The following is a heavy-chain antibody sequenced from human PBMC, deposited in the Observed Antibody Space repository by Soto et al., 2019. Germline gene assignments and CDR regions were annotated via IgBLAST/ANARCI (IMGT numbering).Heavy chain of an antibody. CDR2: FFIGGNT. CDR3: ARCRYYGVLNGCIGLDY. V-gene: IGHV4-39*07. Sequence: PSETLSLTCTVSGGSISSSTYYWGWMRQPPGKGLEWIASFFIGGNTYYNPSLKSRVTISVDTSKNQFSLRLSSVTAADTAVYYCARCRYYGVLNGCIGLDYWGQGTLVTVSS. J-gene: IGHJ4*02. D-gene: IGHD3-9*01. CDR1: GGSISSSTYY.